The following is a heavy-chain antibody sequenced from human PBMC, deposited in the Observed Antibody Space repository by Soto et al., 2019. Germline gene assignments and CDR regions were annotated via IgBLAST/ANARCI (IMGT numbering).Heavy chain of an antibody. CDR3: ARQIYDSDTGPNFQYYFDS. Sequence: PGESLKISCRRSGYSFSCYWITWVRQKPGKGLEWMGRIDPSDSQTYYSPSFRGHVTISVTKSITTVFLQWSSLRASDTAMYYCARQIYDSDTGPNFQYYFDSWGQGTPVPVSS. CDR2: IDPSDSQT. V-gene: IGHV5-10-1*01. D-gene: IGHD3-22*01. CDR1: GYSFSCYW. J-gene: IGHJ4*02.